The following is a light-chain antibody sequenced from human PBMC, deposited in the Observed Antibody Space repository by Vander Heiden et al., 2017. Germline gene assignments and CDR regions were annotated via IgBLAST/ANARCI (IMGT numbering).Light chain of an antibody. CDR3: QQYKNWPPWT. Sequence: EIVMTQSPATLSVSPGDRATLSCRASQSVSSNLAWFQQKPGQAPRLLMYDATTRATGIPARFSDSGSGTEFTLTISSRESEDFAFYFCQQYKNWPPWTFGQGTRVEIK. J-gene: IGKJ1*01. CDR1: QSVSSN. V-gene: IGKV3-15*01. CDR2: DAT.